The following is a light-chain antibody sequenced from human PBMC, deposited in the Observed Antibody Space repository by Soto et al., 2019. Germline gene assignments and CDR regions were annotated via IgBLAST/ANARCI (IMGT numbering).Light chain of an antibody. V-gene: IGLV2-11*01. CDR1: SSDVGAYNY. CDR3: CSYTNSAYV. CDR2: DVS. Sequence: SALPQPRSVSVSPGQSVTISCPGTSSDVGAYNYVSWYQQHPAKAPNLMIYDVSKRPSGVPDRFSGSKSGNTASLTISGLQAEDEGDYYCCSYTNSAYVFGTGTKVTVL. J-gene: IGLJ1*01.